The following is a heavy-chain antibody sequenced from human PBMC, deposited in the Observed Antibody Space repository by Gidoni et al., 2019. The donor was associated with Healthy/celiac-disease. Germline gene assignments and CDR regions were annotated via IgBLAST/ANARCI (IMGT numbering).Heavy chain of an antibody. CDR2: ISGSGGST. CDR1: GFTFSSYA. Sequence: EVQLLESGGGLVQPGGSLRLSCAASGFTFSSYAMSWVRQAPGKGLEWVSAISGSGGSTYYADSVKGRFTISRDNSKNTLYLQMNSLRAEDTAVYYCAKLPYYYDSSGYYHDAFDIWGQGTMVTVSS. D-gene: IGHD3-22*01. CDR3: AKLPYYYDSSGYYHDAFDI. J-gene: IGHJ3*02. V-gene: IGHV3-23*01.